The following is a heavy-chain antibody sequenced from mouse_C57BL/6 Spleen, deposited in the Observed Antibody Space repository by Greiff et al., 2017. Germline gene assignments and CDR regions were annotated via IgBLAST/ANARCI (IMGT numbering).Heavy chain of an antibody. CDR1: GFTFSDYG. J-gene: IGHJ4*01. CDR2: ISRGSSTI. Sequence: EVKLMESGGGLVKPGGSLKLSCAASGFTFSDYGMHWVRQAPEKGLEWVAYISRGSSTIYYADTVKGRFTISRDNATNTLFLQMTSLRSEDTAMYYCAMGDSYYGSSYYAMDYWGQGTSVTVSS. D-gene: IGHD1-1*01. V-gene: IGHV5-17*01. CDR3: AMGDSYYGSSYYAMDY.